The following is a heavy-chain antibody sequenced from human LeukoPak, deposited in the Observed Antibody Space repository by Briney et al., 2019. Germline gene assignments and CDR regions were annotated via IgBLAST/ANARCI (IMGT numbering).Heavy chain of an antibody. D-gene: IGHD3-10*01. CDR3: VRQIPDSGQGFDP. J-gene: IGHJ5*02. CDR1: GFTFSSYA. CDR2: ISGSAGGT. Sequence: GGSLRLSCAASGFTFSSYAMSWVRQAPGKGLEGVSVISGSAGGTYYADAMKGRFTISRDNSQNTLSLQMNSLRADDTAVYYCVRQIPDSGQGFDPWGQGILVVVSS. V-gene: IGHV3-23*01.